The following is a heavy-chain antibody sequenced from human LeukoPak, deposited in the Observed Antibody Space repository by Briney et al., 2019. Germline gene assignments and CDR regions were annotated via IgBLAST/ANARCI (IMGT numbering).Heavy chain of an antibody. J-gene: IGHJ4*02. CDR3: ARVVGELSLAFDY. Sequence: SETLSLTCTVSGGSISSYYWSWIRQPPGKGLEWIGYIYYSGSTNHNPSLKSRVTISVDTSKNQFSLKLSSVTAADTAVYYCARVVGELSLAFDYWGQGTLVTVSS. V-gene: IGHV4-59*01. D-gene: IGHD3-10*01. CDR2: IYYSGST. CDR1: GGSISSYY.